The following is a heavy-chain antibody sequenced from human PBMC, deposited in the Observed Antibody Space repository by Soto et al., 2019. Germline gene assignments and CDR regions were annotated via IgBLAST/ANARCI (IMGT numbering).Heavy chain of an antibody. Sequence: QVRLQESGPGLVKPSETLSLTCSVSGGSISSYSWSWIRQPPGKGLEWIGYFYNSGDTKYNPSLKSRVTISADTSKNQFSLKVRSVIAADTAVYYCARTDGTYGRRSLDYWGQGTQVTVSS. J-gene: IGHJ4*02. CDR2: FYNSGDT. CDR1: GGSISSYS. D-gene: IGHD2-8*01. CDR3: ARTDGTYGRRSLDY. V-gene: IGHV4-59*01.